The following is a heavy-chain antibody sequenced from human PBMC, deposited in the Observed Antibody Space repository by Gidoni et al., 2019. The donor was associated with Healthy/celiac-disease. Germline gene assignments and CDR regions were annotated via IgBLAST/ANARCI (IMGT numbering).Heavy chain of an antibody. V-gene: IGHV3-23*01. J-gene: IGHJ4*02. CDR2: ISGSGGST. CDR1: GFTFSSYA. D-gene: IGHD3-10*01. Sequence: EVQLLESGGGLVQPGGSLRLSCAASGFTFSSYAMRWVRQAPGKGLEWVSAISGSGGSTYYADSVKGRFTISRDNSKNTLYLQMNSLRAEDTAVYYCAKDRDYYGSGSYYYWGQGTLVTVSS. CDR3: AKDRDYYGSGSYYY.